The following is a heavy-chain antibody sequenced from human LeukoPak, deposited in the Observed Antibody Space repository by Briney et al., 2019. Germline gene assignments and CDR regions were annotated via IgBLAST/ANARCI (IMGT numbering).Heavy chain of an antibody. V-gene: IGHV1-8*03. CDR2: MNPNSGDT. CDR1: GYIFTDYD. CDR3: ARDSGTTGEVKFDP. D-gene: IGHD3-10*01. Sequence: ASVKVSCKASGYIFTDYDINWVRQATGQGLEWMGWMNPNSGDTGYAQKFQGRVTINRNTSITTAYMELSSLRSEDTAVYYCARDSGTTGEVKFDPWGQGTLVTVSS. J-gene: IGHJ5*02.